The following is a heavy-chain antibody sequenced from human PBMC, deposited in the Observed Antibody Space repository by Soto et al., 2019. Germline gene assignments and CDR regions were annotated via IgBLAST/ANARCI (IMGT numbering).Heavy chain of an antibody. CDR1: GGSISHYY. Sequence: SETLSLTCTVYGGSISHYYWGWIRRPPGKGLEWIGSIYCSGSTYYNPSLKSRVTISVDTSKNQFSLKLSSVTAADTAVYYCARRWGYSFDYWGQGTLVTVSS. CDR2: IYCSGST. V-gene: IGHV4-39*01. CDR3: ARRWGYSFDY. J-gene: IGHJ4*02. D-gene: IGHD7-27*01.